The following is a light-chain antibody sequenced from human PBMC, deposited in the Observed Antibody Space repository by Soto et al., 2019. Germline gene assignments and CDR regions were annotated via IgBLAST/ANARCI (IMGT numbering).Light chain of an antibody. V-gene: IGLV2-23*01. Sequence: QSVLTQPASVSASPGQSITIPCTGTSSDVGSYNLVSWFQQHPGKVPKLLIYEGTERPSGLSDRFSGSKSGTTASLTISGLQAEDEAHYYCYSYAGENLYVFGTGTKVPS. CDR1: SSDVGSYNL. J-gene: IGLJ1*01. CDR2: EGT. CDR3: YSYAGENLYV.